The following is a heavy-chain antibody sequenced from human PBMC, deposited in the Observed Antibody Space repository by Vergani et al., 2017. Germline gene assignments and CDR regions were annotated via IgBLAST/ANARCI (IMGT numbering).Heavy chain of an antibody. V-gene: IGHV3-48*03. CDR1: GFTFSSYE. D-gene: IGHD3-3*01. J-gene: IGHJ3*02. CDR3: AKNFVSDYDFWSGSRVAFDI. CDR2: ISSSGSTI. Sequence: EVQLVESGGGLVQPGGSLRLSCAASGFTFSSYEMNWVRQAPGKGLEWVSYISSSGSTIYYADSVKGRFTISRDNAKNSLYLQMNSLRAEDTALYYCAKNFVSDYDFWSGSRVAFDIWGQGTMVTVSS.